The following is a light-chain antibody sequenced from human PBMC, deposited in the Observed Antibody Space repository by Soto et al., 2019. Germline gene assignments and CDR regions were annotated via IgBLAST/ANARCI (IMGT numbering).Light chain of an antibody. CDR1: SSNIGTNT. CDR2: SNN. Sequence: QSVLTQPPSASGTPGQRVTISCSGSSSNIGTNTVNWYQQLPGTAPKLLIYSNNQRPSGVPDRFSGSKSGTSASLAISGLQSEDEADYYCCSYAGSYTFEVFGGGTQLTVL. V-gene: IGLV1-44*01. J-gene: IGLJ2*01. CDR3: CSYAGSYTFEV.